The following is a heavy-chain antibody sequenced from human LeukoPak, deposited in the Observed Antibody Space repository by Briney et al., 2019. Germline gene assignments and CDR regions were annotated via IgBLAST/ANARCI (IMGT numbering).Heavy chain of an antibody. D-gene: IGHD2-15*01. CDR1: DSRFTSYW. V-gene: IGHV5-51*01. CDR2: IYPGDSDT. Sequence: GASLNISWKPSDSRFTSYWIGGVRQMPGRGLEWMGIIYPGDSDTRYSQSFQGQVTISADKSISTAYPQWSSLKASDTAMYYCARLEDIIDSNWFDPWGQGTLVTVSS. CDR3: ARLEDIIDSNWFDP. J-gene: IGHJ5*02.